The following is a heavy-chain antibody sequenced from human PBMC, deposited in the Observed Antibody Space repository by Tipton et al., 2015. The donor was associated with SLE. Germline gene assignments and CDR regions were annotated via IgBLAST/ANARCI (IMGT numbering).Heavy chain of an antibody. CDR3: ARGEDSSSWYFDY. Sequence: SLRLSCAASGFTFSSYSMNWVRQAPGKGLEWVSSISSSSSYIYYADSVKGRFTISRDNAKNSLYLQMNSLRAEDTAVYYCARGEDSSSWYFDYRGQETLVTVSS. D-gene: IGHD6-13*01. CDR2: ISSSSSYI. V-gene: IGHV3-21*01. J-gene: IGHJ4*02. CDR1: GFTFSSYS.